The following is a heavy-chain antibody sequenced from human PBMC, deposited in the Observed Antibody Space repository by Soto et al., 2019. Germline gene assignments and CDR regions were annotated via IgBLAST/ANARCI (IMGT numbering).Heavy chain of an antibody. J-gene: IGHJ6*02. Sequence: SETLSLTCTVSGGSISGYYWSWIRQPPGKGLEWIGYMYNTGSTVYNPSFKSRDNISVDTSKNQFSLKMNSVTAADTAVYFCARDLWGYCGTDCYPLDVWGQGTTVTVSS. D-gene: IGHD2-21*02. CDR2: MYNTGST. V-gene: IGHV4-59*01. CDR3: ARDLWGYCGTDCYPLDV. CDR1: GGSISGYY.